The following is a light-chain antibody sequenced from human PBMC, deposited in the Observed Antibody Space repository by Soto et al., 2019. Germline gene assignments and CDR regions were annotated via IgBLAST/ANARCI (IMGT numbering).Light chain of an antibody. CDR2: STS. J-gene: IGKJ1*01. CDR1: HSVSSNS. V-gene: IGKV3-20*01. CDR3: QQYGDSPWT. Sequence: EIVLTQFPGILSLSPVEGGTLSCRASHSVSSNSLAWYQQTPGQAPRLLIYSTSIRATGIPDRFSGSGSGRDFTLTISRLEPEDFTVYHCQQYGDSPWTFGQGTKVDI.